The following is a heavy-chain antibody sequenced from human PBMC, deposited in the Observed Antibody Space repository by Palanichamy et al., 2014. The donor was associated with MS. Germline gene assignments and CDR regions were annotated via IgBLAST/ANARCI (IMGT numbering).Heavy chain of an antibody. J-gene: IGHJ4*02. CDR2: ISGSSSYI. Sequence: EVQLVESGGGLVKPGGSLRLSCAASGFTFSSYSMNWVRQAPGKGLEWVSSISGSSSYIYYADSVKGRFTISRDNAKNSLYLQMNSLRAEDTAVYYCAREASSGSFPHWGQGTLVTVSS. D-gene: IGHD1-26*01. CDR3: AREASSGSFPH. V-gene: IGHV3-21*01. CDR1: GFTFSSYS.